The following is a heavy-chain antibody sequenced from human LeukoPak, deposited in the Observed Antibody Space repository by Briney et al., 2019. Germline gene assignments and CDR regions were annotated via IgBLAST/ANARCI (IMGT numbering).Heavy chain of an antibody. Sequence: GGSLRLSCAASGFTFSSNYMSWVRQAPGKGLEWVSVIYSGGSTYYADSVKGRFTISRDNSKNTLYLQMNSLRAEDTAVYYCARNRVVTAMDYYCGMDVWGQGTTVTVSS. CDR1: GFTFSSNY. J-gene: IGHJ6*02. D-gene: IGHD2-21*02. V-gene: IGHV3-53*01. CDR2: IYSGGST. CDR3: ARNRVVTAMDYYCGMDV.